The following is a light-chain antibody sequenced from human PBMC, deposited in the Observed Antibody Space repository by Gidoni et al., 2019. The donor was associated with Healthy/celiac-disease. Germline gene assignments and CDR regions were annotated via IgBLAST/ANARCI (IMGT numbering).Light chain of an antibody. CDR2: KAS. CDR1: QSISSR. V-gene: IGKV1-5*03. J-gene: IGKJ3*01. Sequence: DIQMTQSPSTLSASVGDRVTINCRASQSISSRLAWYQQKPGKAPKLLIYKASSLESGDPSRFSGSGSGTEFTLTISSLQPDDFATYYCQQYNSYPLTFGPGTKVEIK. CDR3: QQYNSYPLT.